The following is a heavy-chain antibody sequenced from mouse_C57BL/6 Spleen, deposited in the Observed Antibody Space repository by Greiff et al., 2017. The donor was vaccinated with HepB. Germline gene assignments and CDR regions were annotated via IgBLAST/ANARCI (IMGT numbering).Heavy chain of an antibody. J-gene: IGHJ4*01. Sequence: EVMLVESGGGLVKPGGSLKLSCAASGFTFSDYGMHWVRQAPEKGLEWVAYISSGSSTIYYADTVKGRFTISRDNAKNTLFLQMTSLRSEDTAMYYCARGGRPYAMDYWGQGTSVTVSS. CDR3: ARGGRPYAMDY. CDR2: ISSGSSTI. CDR1: GFTFSDYG. V-gene: IGHV5-17*01. D-gene: IGHD1-1*01.